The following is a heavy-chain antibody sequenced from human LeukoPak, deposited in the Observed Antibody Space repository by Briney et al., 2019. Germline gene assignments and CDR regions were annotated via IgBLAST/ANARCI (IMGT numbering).Heavy chain of an antibody. D-gene: IGHD3-16*01. J-gene: IGHJ5*02. V-gene: IGHV3-74*01. CDR1: GFTFTTFW. Sequence: PGGSLRLSCAASGFTFTTFWMNWVRQVPGEGLVWVSLINLDGSTTTYADSVKGRFTISRDNAKNTVYLQMNSLRGEDTAVYYCARDLRGSPDRWGQGTLVTVSS. CDR2: INLDGSTT. CDR3: ARDLRGSPDR.